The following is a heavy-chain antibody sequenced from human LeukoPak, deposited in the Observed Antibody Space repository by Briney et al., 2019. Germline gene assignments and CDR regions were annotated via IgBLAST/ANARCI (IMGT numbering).Heavy chain of an antibody. CDR2: INHSGST. CDR3: ARHHRWFDP. V-gene: IGHV4-34*01. J-gene: IGHJ5*02. CDR1: GGSFSGYY. Sequence: SETLSLTCAVYGGSFSGYYWSWIRQPPGKGLEWIGEINHSGSTNYNPSLKSRVTISVDTSENQFSLKLSSVTAADTAVYYCARHHRWFDPWGQGTLVTVSS.